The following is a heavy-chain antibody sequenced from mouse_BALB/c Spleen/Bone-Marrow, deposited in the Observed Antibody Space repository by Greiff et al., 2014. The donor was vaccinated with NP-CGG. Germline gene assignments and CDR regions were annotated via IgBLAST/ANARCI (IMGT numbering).Heavy chain of an antibody. CDR2: IYPGDDDT. CDR1: GYAFSSYW. V-gene: IGHV1-80*01. J-gene: IGHJ2*01. Sequence: LVESGAELVRPGSSVKISCKASGYAFSSYWLNWVKQRPGQGLEWIGQIYPGDDDTNYNGKFKGKATLTADKSSSTAYMQHSSLTSEDSAVYYCTRRYYDYDVRYFDYWGQGTTLTVSS. CDR3: TRRYYDYDVRYFDY. D-gene: IGHD2-4*01.